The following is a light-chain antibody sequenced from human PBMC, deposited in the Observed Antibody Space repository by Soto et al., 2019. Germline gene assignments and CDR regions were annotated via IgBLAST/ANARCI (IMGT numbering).Light chain of an antibody. CDR1: SSNIGSNT. J-gene: IGLJ2*01. CDR3: AAWGDRGGGVV. V-gene: IGLV1-44*01. CDR2: SNN. Sequence: QSVLIQPPSASGTPGQRVTISCSGSSSNIGSNTVTWYQQLPGTAPKLLIYSNNQRPSGVPDRFSGSKSGTSASLAISGPQSEDEADYYCAAWGDRGGGVVFGGGTKVTVL.